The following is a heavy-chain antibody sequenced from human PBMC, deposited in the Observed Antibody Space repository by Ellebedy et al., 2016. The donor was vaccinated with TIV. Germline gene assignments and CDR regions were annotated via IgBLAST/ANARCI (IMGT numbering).Heavy chain of an antibody. CDR2: ISGDGRTT. J-gene: IGHJ4*02. CDR1: GFIFKNFL. CDR3: VREASIGGTVFFDY. D-gene: IGHD1-7*01. V-gene: IGHV3-74*01. Sequence: PGGSLRLSCGASGFIFKNFLMYWVRQAPGKGPEWVSRISGDGRTTNYADSVKGRFSISRDNAENTVYLHMSSLRDEDTAVYFCVREASIGGTVFFDYWGQGALVTVSS.